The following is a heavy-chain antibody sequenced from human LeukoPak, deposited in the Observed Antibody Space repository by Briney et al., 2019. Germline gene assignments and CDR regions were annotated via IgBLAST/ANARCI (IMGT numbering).Heavy chain of an antibody. CDR2: IYYSGST. CDR3: ARGRSNYYGMDV. V-gene: IGHV4-39*07. CDR1: GGSISSSNYY. Sequence: PSETLSLTCTVSGGSISSSNYYWGWIRQPPGKGLEWIGNIYYSGSTYYNPSLKSRLTISVDTSENQFSLKVSSVTAADTAVYYCARGRSNYYGMDVWGQGTTVTVSS. D-gene: IGHD1-26*01. J-gene: IGHJ6*02.